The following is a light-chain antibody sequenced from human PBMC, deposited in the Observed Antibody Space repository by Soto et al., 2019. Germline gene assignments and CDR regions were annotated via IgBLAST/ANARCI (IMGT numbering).Light chain of an antibody. CDR1: SNDVGGYNH. CDR2: NVS. Sequence: QSALTQPASVSGSPGQSITISCTGTSNDVGGYNHVSWYQQYPGKVTKLLIYNVSNRPSGVSDRSSGSKSGNTASLTISGLQAEDESDYFCTSSTSVSLYVFGAGTKLTVL. J-gene: IGLJ1*01. CDR3: TSSTSVSLYV. V-gene: IGLV2-14*01.